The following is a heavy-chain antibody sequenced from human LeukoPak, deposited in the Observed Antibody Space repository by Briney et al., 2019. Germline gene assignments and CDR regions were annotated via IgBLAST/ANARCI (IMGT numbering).Heavy chain of an antibody. J-gene: IGHJ6*02. V-gene: IGHV4-61*02. CDR2: IYTSGST. CDR3: ASEAPIAAAGYYYGMDV. CDR1: GGSISSGSYY. Sequence: SHTLSLTCTVSGGSISSGSYYWSWIRQPAGKGLEWIGRIYTSGSTNYNPSLKSRVTISVDTSKNQFSLKLSSVTAADTAVYYCASEAPIAAAGYYYGMDVWGQGTTVTVSS. D-gene: IGHD6-13*01.